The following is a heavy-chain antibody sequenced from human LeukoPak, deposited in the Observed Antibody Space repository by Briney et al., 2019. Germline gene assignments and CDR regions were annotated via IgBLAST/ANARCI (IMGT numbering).Heavy chain of an antibody. CDR2: ISAYNGNT. V-gene: IGHV1-18*01. CDR1: GYTFTSYG. Sequence: GASVKVSCKASGYTFTSYGISWVRQAPGQGLEWMGWISAYNGNTNYAQKLQGRVTMTTDTSTSTAYMELRSLRSDDTAVYYCARVDRRRGDAGYYFDYWGQGTLVTVSS. J-gene: IGHJ4*02. D-gene: IGHD3-16*01. CDR3: ARVDRRRGDAGYYFDY.